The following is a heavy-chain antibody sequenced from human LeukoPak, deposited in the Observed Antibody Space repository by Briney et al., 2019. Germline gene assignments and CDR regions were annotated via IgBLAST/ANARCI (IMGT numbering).Heavy chain of an antibody. CDR1: GFTFSTYN. CDR3: AGVPYSSWFYFDF. Sequence: GGSLRLSCAASGFTFSTYNMNWVRQAPGKGLEWVSSISSNSDYIYYADSLKGRFTISRDNAKNSLYLQMNSLRAEDTAVYYCAGVPYSSWFYFDFWGQGTLVTVSS. D-gene: IGHD6-13*01. J-gene: IGHJ4*02. V-gene: IGHV3-21*01. CDR2: ISSNSDYI.